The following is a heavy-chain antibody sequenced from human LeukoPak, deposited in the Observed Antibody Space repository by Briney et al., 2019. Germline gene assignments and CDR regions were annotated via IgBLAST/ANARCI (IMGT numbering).Heavy chain of an antibody. V-gene: IGHV3-48*01. CDR1: GFTFSNYS. J-gene: IGHJ5*02. CDR2: ISGSGRSI. CDR3: ARAKSAYCGGDCYRGDWFDP. Sequence: GGSLRLSCAASGFTFSNYSMNWVRQAPGKGLEWVSCISGSGRSIIYADSVKGRFTISRDNAKNSVYLQMKSLRAEDTAVYYCARAKSAYCGGDCYRGDWFDPWGQGTLVTVSS. D-gene: IGHD2-21*02.